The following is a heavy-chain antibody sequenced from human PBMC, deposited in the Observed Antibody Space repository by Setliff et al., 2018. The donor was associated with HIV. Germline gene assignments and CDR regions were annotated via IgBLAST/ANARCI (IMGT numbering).Heavy chain of an antibody. J-gene: IGHJ6*02. V-gene: IGHV4-34*01. CDR1: GGSFRDYY. CDR2: SNQSGSG. CDR3: AKGRRGYDSRLFYYHHGMDV. D-gene: IGHD5-12*01. Sequence: SETLSLTCVLYGGSFRDYYWTWIRQPPGKGLEWIGESNQSGSGNYNPSLKSRVTISVDTSKNEFFLNMGSVTAADTAVYYCAKGRRGYDSRLFYYHHGMDVWGQGTTVTVSS.